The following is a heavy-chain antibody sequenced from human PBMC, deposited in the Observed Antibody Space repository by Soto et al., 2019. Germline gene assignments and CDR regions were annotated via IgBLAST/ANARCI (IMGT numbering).Heavy chain of an antibody. CDR2: IYYSGST. D-gene: IGHD3-22*01. J-gene: IGHJ4*02. CDR1: GGSVSSGSYY. CDR3: ARRSYYYDSSGYPNPYDY. V-gene: IGHV4-61*01. Sequence: QVQLQESGPGLVKPSETLSLTCTVSGGSVSSGSYYWSWIRQPPGKGLEWIGYIYYSGSTNYNPSLKSRVTIAVDTSKNQFSLKLSSVTAADTAVYYCARRSYYYDSSGYPNPYDYWGQGTLVTVSS.